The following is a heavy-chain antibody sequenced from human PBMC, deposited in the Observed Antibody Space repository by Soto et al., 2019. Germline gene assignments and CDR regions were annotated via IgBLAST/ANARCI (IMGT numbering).Heavy chain of an antibody. CDR1: GGSISSYY. CDR3: AHSGYDGVFDY. D-gene: IGHD5-12*01. J-gene: IGHJ4*02. CDR2: TYYSGST. V-gene: IGHV4-59*01. Sequence: SETLSLTCTVSGGSISSYYWIWIRQPPGKGLEWIGYTYYSGSTNYNPSLKSRVTISVDTSKNQFSLKLSSVTAADTAVYYCAHSGYDGVFDYWGQGTLVTVSS.